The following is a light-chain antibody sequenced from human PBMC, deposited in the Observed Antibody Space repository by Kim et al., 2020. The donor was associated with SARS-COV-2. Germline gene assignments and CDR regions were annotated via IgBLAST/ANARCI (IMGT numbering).Light chain of an antibody. Sequence: EIVLTQSPGTLSLSPGERATLSCRASQSVSSSYLAWYQQKPGQAPRLLIYGASSRATGIPDRFSGSGSGIDFTLTISRLEPGDFAVYYCQQYGSSPLTFGGGTKVDIK. J-gene: IGKJ4*01. CDR3: QQYGSSPLT. CDR2: GAS. CDR1: QSVSSSY. V-gene: IGKV3-20*01.